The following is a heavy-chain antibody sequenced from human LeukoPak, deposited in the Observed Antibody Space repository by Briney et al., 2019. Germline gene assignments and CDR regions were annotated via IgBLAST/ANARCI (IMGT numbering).Heavy chain of an antibody. CDR1: GYIFPTYS. CDR2: INADGSHT. CDR3: ARESGRGGEDY. V-gene: IGHV1-3*01. Sequence: ASVKVSCKASGYIFPTYSMHWVRQAPGQSLEWLGWINADGSHTEYSQKFQGRVTHTRDTSANTAYMELSTLTSEDTSFYYCARESGRGGEDYWGQGTLVTVSS. D-gene: IGHD3-16*01. J-gene: IGHJ4*02.